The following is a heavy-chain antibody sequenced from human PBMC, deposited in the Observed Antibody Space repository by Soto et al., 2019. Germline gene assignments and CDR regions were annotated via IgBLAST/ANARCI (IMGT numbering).Heavy chain of an antibody. J-gene: IGHJ5*02. CDR1: GFTFRSYS. Sequence: GGSLRLSCAASGFTFRSYSMNWVRQAPGKGLEWVSSISSGSDYIYYADSVKGRFTISRDNAKNSLYLQMNSLTVEDTAVYYCARVVQWSGYYFWFDPWGQGTLVTVSS. CDR2: ISSGSDYI. CDR3: ARVVQWSGYYFWFDP. D-gene: IGHD3-3*01. V-gene: IGHV3-21*01.